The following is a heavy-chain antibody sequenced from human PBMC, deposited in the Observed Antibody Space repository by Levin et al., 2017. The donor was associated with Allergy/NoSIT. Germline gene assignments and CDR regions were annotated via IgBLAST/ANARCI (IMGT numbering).Heavy chain of an antibody. Sequence: SLKISCAASGFTFDDYAMHWVRQAPGKGPEWVSGISWNGGLIGYADSVNGRFTISRVNAKNSLFLYMSSLRPEHAPLHYCVKDIGQDRSGLSCQLYYYIDVWGKGTTVTVSS. CDR3: VKDIGQDRSGLSCQLYYYIDV. J-gene: IGHJ6*03. CDR2: ISWNGGLI. D-gene: IGHD6-19*01. V-gene: IGHV3-9*01. CDR1: GFTFDDYA.